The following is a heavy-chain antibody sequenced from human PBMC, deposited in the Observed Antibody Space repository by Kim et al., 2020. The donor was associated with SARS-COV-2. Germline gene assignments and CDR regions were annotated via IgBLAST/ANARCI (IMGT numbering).Heavy chain of an antibody. CDR1: GGSISSYY. D-gene: IGHD6-13*01. CDR3: AGDRGSSSWPIYYYYGMDV. V-gene: IGHV4-59*01. Sequence: SETLSLTCTVSGGSISSYYWSWIRQPPGKGLEWIGYIYYSGSTNYNPSLKSRVTISVDTSKNQFSLKLSSVTAADTAVYYCAGDRGSSSWPIYYYYGMDVWGQGTTVTVSS. CDR2: IYYSGST. J-gene: IGHJ6*02.